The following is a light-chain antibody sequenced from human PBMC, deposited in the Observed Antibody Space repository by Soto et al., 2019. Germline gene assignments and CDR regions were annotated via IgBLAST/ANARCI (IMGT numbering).Light chain of an antibody. CDR3: QHYTSYSEA. J-gene: IGKJ1*01. CDR1: QSISTS. Sequence: NKSPATLSSYVKDRVTITCRASQSISTSLAWYQQKPGKAPKFLIYDASSLESGVPSRFSGSGSGTEFTLTISSLQPDDFATYDCQHYTSYSEAFGQRTKV. CDR2: DAS. V-gene: IGKV1-5*01.